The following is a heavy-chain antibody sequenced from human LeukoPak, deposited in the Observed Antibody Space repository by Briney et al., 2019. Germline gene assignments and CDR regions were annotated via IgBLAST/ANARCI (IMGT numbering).Heavy chain of an antibody. V-gene: IGHV4-59*01. CDR2: IYYSGST. Sequence: SETLSLTCTVSGGSISSYYWSWIRQPPGKGLEWIGYIYYSGSTNYNPSLKSRVTISVDTSKNQFSLKLSSVTAADTAVYYCARVRGAAAGIPRIEDYWGQGTLVTVSS. CDR1: GGSISSYY. D-gene: IGHD6-13*01. J-gene: IGHJ4*02. CDR3: ARVRGAAAGIPRIEDY.